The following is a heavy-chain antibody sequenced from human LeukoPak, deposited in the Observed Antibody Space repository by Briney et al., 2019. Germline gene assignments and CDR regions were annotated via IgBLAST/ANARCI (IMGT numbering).Heavy chain of an antibody. Sequence: GGSLRLSCAASGFTFSSYAMSWVRQAPGKGLEWVSAISGSGGSTYYADSVKGRFTISRDNAKNSLYLQMNSLRAEDTAVYYCARDLLVVPAAILGYWGQGTLVTVSS. D-gene: IGHD2-2*02. CDR2: ISGSGGST. J-gene: IGHJ4*02. CDR1: GFTFSSYA. CDR3: ARDLLVVPAAILGY. V-gene: IGHV3-23*01.